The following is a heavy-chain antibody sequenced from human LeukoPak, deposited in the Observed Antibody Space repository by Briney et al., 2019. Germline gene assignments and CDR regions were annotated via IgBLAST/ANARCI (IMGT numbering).Heavy chain of an antibody. CDR3: ASGIAARLNYYYYYMDV. J-gene: IGHJ6*03. CDR1: GGSFSGYY. CDR2: INHSGST. D-gene: IGHD6-6*01. Sequence: SETLSLTCAVYGGSFSGYYCSWIRQPPGKGLEWIGEINHSGSTNYNPSLKSRVTISVDTSKNQFSLKLSSVTAADTAVYYCASGIAARLNYYYYYMDVWGKGTTVTVSS. V-gene: IGHV4-34*01.